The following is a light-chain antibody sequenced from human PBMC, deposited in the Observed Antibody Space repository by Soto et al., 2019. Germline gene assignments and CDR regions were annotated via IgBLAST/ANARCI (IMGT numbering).Light chain of an antibody. CDR2: KAS. Sequence: DIQMTQSPSTLSASVGDRVTITCRASQSISSWLAWYQQKPGKAPKLLIYKASSLERGVPSRFSGSGAGTEFTLTISSLQPDDFATYYCQQYNDYSPPYTFGQGTKLESK. V-gene: IGKV1-5*03. CDR1: QSISSW. J-gene: IGKJ2*01. CDR3: QQYNDYSPPYT.